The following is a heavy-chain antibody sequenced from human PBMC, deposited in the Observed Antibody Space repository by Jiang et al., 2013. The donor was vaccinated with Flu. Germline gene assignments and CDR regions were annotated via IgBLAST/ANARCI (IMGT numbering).Heavy chain of an antibody. CDR1: GYTFTSYG. V-gene: IGHV1-18*04. D-gene: IGHD1-26*01. CDR2: ISAYNGNT. CDR3: ARVLYSGSYYTYFDY. Sequence: SGAEVKKPGASVKVSCKASGYTFTSYGISWVRQAPGQGLEWMGWISAYNGNTNYAQKLQGRVTMTTDTSTSTAYMELRSLRSDDTAVYYCARVLYSGSYYTYFDYWGQGTLVTVSS. J-gene: IGHJ4*02.